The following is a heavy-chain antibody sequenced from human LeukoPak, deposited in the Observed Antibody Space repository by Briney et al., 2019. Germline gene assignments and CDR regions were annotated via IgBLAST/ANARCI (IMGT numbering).Heavy chain of an antibody. CDR3: ARDVTVGYSGYPGAGY. Sequence: GASVKVSCKASGYTFTGYYMHWVRQAPGQGLEWMGWINPNSGGTNYAQKFQGRVTMTRDTSISTAYMELSRLRSDDTAVYYCARDVTVGYSGYPGAGYWGQGTLVTVSS. D-gene: IGHD5-12*01. CDR2: INPNSGGT. J-gene: IGHJ4*02. CDR1: GYTFTGYY. V-gene: IGHV1-2*02.